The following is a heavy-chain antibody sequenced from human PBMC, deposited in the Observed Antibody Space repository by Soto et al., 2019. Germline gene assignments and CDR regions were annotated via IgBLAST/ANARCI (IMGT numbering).Heavy chain of an antibody. CDR3: AKGLINGRWYAAD. CDR1: GFTFSSCV. J-gene: IGHJ4*02. D-gene: IGHD6-13*01. V-gene: IGHV3-23*01. CDR2: ITDSGSGT. Sequence: PGESLKISCGASGFTFSSCVMSWVRQAPGKGLEWVSCITDSGSGTYYADSVKGRFTISRDNSKNTMYLQMNNLRAEDTGVYYCAKGLINGRWYAADWGQGTLVTVSS.